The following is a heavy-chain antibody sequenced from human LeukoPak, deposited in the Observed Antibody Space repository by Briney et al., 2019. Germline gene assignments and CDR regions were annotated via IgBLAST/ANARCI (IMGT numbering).Heavy chain of an antibody. CDR1: GFTFSSYA. CDR3: AKDRHSYGYDAFDI. J-gene: IGHJ3*02. D-gene: IGHD5-18*01. CDR2: ISGSGGST. V-gene: IGHV3-23*01. Sequence: RGSMRLSCAAAGFTFSSYAMSWVRQAPGRGLEWVSAISGSGGSTYYADSVKGRFSISRDNSKNTLYLQMNSLRAEDTAVYYCAKDRHSYGYDAFDIWGQETMVTVSS.